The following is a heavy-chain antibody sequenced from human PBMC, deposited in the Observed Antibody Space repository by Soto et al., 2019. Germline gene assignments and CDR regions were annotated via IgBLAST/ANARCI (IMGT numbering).Heavy chain of an antibody. J-gene: IGHJ3*02. CDR2: IYYSGST. Sequence: SETLSLTCVVYGGSFSYYYWSWIRQPPGKGLEWIGYIYYSGSTYYNPSLKSRVTISVDTSKNQFSLKLSSVTAADTAVYYCARDLGGYCSGGSCYRSDAFDIWGQGTMVTVSS. D-gene: IGHD2-15*01. CDR3: ARDLGGYCSGGSCYRSDAFDI. CDR1: GGSFSYYY. V-gene: IGHV4-30-4*01.